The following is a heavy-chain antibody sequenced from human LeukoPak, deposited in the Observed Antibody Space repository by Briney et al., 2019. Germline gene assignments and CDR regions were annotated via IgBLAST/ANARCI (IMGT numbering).Heavy chain of an antibody. J-gene: IGHJ4*02. CDR1: GFSFSTYS. CDR2: ISSSSYI. V-gene: IGHV3-21*01. CDR3: ARDNYYGDYTIDY. Sequence: AGGSLRLSCAASGFSFSTYSMNWVRQAPGKGLEWVSSISSSSYIYYAGSVRGRFTISRDNAKNSLYLQMNSLRAEDTAVYFCARDNYYGDYTIDYWGQGTLVTVSS. D-gene: IGHD4-17*01.